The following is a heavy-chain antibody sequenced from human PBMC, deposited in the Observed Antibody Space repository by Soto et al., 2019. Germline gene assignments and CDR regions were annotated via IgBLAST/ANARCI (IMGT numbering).Heavy chain of an antibody. CDR2: IYYSGST. D-gene: IGHD2-15*01. CDR1: GGSVSSGSYY. V-gene: IGHV4-61*01. Sequence: SETLSLTCTVSGGSVSSGSYYWSWIRQPPGKGLEWIGYIYYSGSTNYNPSLKSRVTISVDTSKNQFSLKLSSVTAADTAVYYCARHKGGRYCSGGSCYPLRYYYYYMDVWGKGTTVTVSS. CDR3: ARHKGGRYCSGGSCYPLRYYYYYMDV. J-gene: IGHJ6*03.